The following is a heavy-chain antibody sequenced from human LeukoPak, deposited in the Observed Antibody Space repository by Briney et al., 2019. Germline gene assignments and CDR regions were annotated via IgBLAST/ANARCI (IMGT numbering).Heavy chain of an antibody. Sequence: GGSLRLSCAASGFTFSSYSMNWVRQAPGKGLEWVSYISSSSSTIYYADSVKGRFTISRDNAKNSLYLQMNSLRTEDTAVYYCARVPRWLQYYYYYYMDVWGKGTTVTVSS. J-gene: IGHJ6*03. CDR1: GFTFSSYS. D-gene: IGHD5-24*01. CDR2: ISSSSSTI. V-gene: IGHV3-48*01. CDR3: ARVPRWLQYYYYYYMDV.